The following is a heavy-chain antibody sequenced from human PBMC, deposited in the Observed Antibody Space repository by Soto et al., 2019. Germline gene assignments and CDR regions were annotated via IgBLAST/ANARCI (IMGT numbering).Heavy chain of an antibody. CDR2: ISSSSSYI. V-gene: IGHV3-21*01. CDR1: GFTFSSYS. J-gene: IGHJ4*02. D-gene: IGHD6-19*01. CDR3: AFQAIAVAGTDY. Sequence: EVQLVESGGGLVKPGGSLRLSCAASGFTFSSYSMNWVRQAPGKGLEWVSSISSSSSYIYYADSVKGRFTISRDNAKNSLYLQMNSLRAEDTAVYYCAFQAIAVAGTDYWGQGTLVTVSS.